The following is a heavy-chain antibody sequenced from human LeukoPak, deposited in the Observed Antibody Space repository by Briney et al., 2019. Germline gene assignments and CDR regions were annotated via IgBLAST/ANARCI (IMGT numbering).Heavy chain of an antibody. CDR1: GYSISNGYY. J-gene: IGHJ6*03. CDR3: ARQHDSYYNYYIDV. CDR2: LYHSDST. V-gene: IGHV4-38-2*01. Sequence: PSETLSLTCAVSGYSISNGYYCAGIRQPPGRGVEWIGSLYHSDSTYYNTSLRSRLSIAVDTSNNQFSLPLSFFPAADTAASYCARQHDSYYNYYIDVWGSGTTVTVPS.